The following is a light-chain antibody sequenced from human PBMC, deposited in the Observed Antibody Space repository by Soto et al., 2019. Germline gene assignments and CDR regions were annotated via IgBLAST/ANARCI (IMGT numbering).Light chain of an antibody. CDR2: DAS. J-gene: IGKJ3*01. Sequence: EIVLTQSPGTLSLSPGERATLSCRASQSVSNTYLAWYQQKPGQAPRLLIYDASSRATGIPDRFSGSGSGTEFPLTISRLEPEDFLVYYCPEDGRLAGLFTFGPGAKGDLK. V-gene: IGKV3-20*01. CDR3: PEDGRLAGLFT. CDR1: QSVSNTY.